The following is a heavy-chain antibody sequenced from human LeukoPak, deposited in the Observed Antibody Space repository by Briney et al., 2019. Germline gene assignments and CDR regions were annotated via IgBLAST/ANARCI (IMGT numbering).Heavy chain of an antibody. CDR2: INPRGGST. D-gene: IGHD5-18*01. CDR3: ARDFGSYGYGPAGDY. Sequence: GASVKVSCKASGYTFTSYYMHWVRQAPGQGLEWMGIINPRGGSTSYAQKFQGRVTMTRDTSTSTVYMELSSLRSEDTAVYYCARDFGSYGYGPAGDYWGQGTLVTVSS. J-gene: IGHJ4*02. V-gene: IGHV1-46*01. CDR1: GYTFTSYY.